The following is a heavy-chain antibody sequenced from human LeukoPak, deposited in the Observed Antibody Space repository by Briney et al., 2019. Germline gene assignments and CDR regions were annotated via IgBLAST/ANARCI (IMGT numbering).Heavy chain of an antibody. CDR2: IIPILGIA. J-gene: IGHJ4*02. CDR1: GGTFSSYA. D-gene: IGHD5-12*01. V-gene: IGHV1-69*04. Sequence: SVKVSCKASGGTFSSYAISWVRQAPGQGLEWMGRIIPILGIANYAQKFQGRVTITTDKSTSTAYMELSSLRSEDTAVYYCARLSYESYFDYWGQGTLVTVSS. CDR3: ARLSYESYFDY.